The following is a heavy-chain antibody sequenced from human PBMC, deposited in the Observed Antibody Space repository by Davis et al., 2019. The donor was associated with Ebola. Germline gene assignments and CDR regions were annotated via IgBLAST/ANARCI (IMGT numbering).Heavy chain of an antibody. CDR3: VRPAFGSHYFDY. J-gene: IGHJ4*02. D-gene: IGHD2-2*01. Sequence: PGGSLRLSCAASGFSFRTYDMHWVRHVTGKTLEWVSAIGTAGDTYYPASVKGQFTISRENARNSLYLQMNSLRTEDTAVYYCVRPAFGSHYFDYWGQGILVTVSS. V-gene: IGHV3-13*01. CDR2: IGTAGDT. CDR1: GFSFRTYD.